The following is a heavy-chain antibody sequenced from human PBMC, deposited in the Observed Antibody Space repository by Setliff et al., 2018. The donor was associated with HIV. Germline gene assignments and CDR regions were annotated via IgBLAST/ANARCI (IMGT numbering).Heavy chain of an antibody. CDR2: ISYSGST. J-gene: IGHJ6*03. CDR1: GGSFSNSYYF. D-gene: IGHD1-7*01. Sequence: SETLSLTCNVSGGSFSNSYYFWGWIRQPPGKGLELIGSISYSGSTYYNPSLKSRVTMSVDTSKNQFSLKLSSVTAADTAVYYCARHRQGLTGSTPGYYMDVWGEGTTVTVSS. V-gene: IGHV4-39*01. CDR3: ARHRQGLTGSTPGYYMDV.